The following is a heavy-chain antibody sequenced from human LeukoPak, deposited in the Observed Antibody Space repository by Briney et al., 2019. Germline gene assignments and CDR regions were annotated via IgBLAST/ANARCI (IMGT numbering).Heavy chain of an antibody. CDR2: ISGGGDAI. CDR3: ARTYGSGSLDY. J-gene: IGHJ4*02. D-gene: IGHD2-15*01. Sequence: GGSLRLSCAASGFTFTTHNMNWVRQAPGKGLEWVSYISGGGDAIFYADSVRGRFTISRDNAKNSVYLQMNSLRAEDTAVYYCARTYGSGSLDYWGQGTLVTVSS. CDR1: GFTFTTHN. V-gene: IGHV3-48*01.